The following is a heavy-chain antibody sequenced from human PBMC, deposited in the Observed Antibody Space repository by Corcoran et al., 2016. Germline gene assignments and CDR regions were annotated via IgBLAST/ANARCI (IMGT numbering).Heavy chain of an antibody. D-gene: IGHD6-13*01. J-gene: IGHJ4*02. CDR2: INPSGGST. CDR3: AREGYSSSWIPYGDYVAAFDY. CDR1: GYTFTSYY. V-gene: IGHV1-46*01. Sequence: QVQLVQSGAEVKKPGASVKVSCKASGYTFTSYYMHWVRQAPGQGLEWMGIINPSGGSTSYAQKFQGRVTMTRDTSTSPVYMELSSLRSEDTAVYYCAREGYSSSWIPYGDYVAAFDYWGQGTLVTVSS.